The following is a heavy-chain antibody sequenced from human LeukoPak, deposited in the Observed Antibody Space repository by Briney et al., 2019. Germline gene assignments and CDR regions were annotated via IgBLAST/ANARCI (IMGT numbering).Heavy chain of an antibody. Sequence: SETLSLTCTVSGGSISGDTYYWGWVRQPPGKGLEWIGTIYSGGTTYYNPSLKSRVIMSVDASKNQISLRLTSASATDTAMCYCAKPTGSKGWFGTWGQGTLVTVSS. CDR1: GGSISGDTYY. D-gene: IGHD4-17*01. CDR2: IYSGGTT. V-gene: IGHV4-39*01. J-gene: IGHJ5*02. CDR3: AKPTGSKGWFGT.